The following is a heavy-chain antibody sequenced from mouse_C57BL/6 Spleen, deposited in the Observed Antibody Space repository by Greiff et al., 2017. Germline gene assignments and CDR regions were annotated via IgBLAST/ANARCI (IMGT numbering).Heavy chain of an antibody. V-gene: IGHV5-16*01. Sequence: EVKVVESEGGLVQPGRSMKLSCTASGFTFSDYYMAWVRQVPEKGLEWVANINYDGSSTDYLDSLKSRFIISRDNAKNILYLQMSRLKSEDTATYYCARTYYSNYYVFYDYWGQGTTLTVSS. CDR2: INYDGSST. CDR1: GFTFSDYY. J-gene: IGHJ2*01. D-gene: IGHD2-5*01. CDR3: ARTYYSNYYVFYDY.